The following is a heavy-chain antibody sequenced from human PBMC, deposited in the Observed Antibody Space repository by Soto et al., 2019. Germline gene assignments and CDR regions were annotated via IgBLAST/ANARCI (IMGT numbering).Heavy chain of an antibody. CDR3: AKVRYSSPMGYYYGMDV. V-gene: IGHV1-69*13. CDR1: RVAFSKFI. Sequence: GASVKVSCKASRVAFSKFIVTWVRQAPGLGLEWVGGIIPIFGTANYAQKFQGRVTITADESTSTSYMEVNSLRSEDTAVYYCAKVRYSSPMGYYYGMDVWGPGATVTVSS. J-gene: IGHJ6*02. D-gene: IGHD6-19*01. CDR2: IIPIFGTA.